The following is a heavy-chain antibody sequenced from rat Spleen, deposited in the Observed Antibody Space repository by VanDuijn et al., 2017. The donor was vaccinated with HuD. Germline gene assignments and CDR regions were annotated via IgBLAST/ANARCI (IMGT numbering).Heavy chain of an antibody. CDR2: MWYDGDT. D-gene: IGHD3-1*01. CDR3: TRALYYFDY. J-gene: IGHJ2*01. V-gene: IGHV2-63*01. CDR1: GFSLTTYS. Sequence: QVQLKESGPGLVQPSETLSLTCTVSGFSLTTYSVSWVRQPSGKGPEWLGKMWYDGDTAFNSVLKSRLTITRDTSKNQDFLKMSNLQTADTGTYYCTRALYYFDYWGQGVVVTVSS.